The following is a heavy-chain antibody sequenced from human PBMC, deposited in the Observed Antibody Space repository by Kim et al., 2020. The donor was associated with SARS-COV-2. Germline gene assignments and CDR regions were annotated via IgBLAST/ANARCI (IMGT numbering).Heavy chain of an antibody. V-gene: IGHV1-69*01. D-gene: IGHD5-12*01. CDR2: TA. CDR3: ARVSGYDFVY. Sequence: TANNAQKFQGSVTIPADESTSTAYMELSSLRSEDTAVYYCARVSGYDFVYWGQGTLVTVSS. J-gene: IGHJ4*02.